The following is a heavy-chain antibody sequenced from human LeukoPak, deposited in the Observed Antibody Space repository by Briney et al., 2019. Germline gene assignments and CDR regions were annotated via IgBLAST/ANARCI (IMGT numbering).Heavy chain of an antibody. V-gene: IGHV3-30*02. D-gene: IGHD2-15*01. CDR1: GFTFSSHG. CDR3: AKDDSGIDY. Sequence: QPGGSLRLSCAASGFTFSSHGMHWVRQAPGKGLEWVAFIRYDRISKYADSVRGRFTISRDNSKNTLYLQMNSLRIGDTAVYYCAKDDSGIDYWGRGTLVTVSS. CDR2: IRYDRISK. J-gene: IGHJ4*02.